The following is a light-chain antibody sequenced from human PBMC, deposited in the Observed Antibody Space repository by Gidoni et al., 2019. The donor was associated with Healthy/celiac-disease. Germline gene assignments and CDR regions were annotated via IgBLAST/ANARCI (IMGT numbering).Light chain of an antibody. CDR1: ALPKQY. CDR3: QSADSSGTWV. V-gene: IGLV3-25*03. Sequence: SYELTQPPSVSVSPGQTARITCSGDALPKQYAYWSQQKPGQAPVLVIYKDSERPSGIPERFSGPSSGTTVTLTISGVQAEDEADYYCQSADSSGTWVFGGGTKLTVL. CDR2: KDS. J-gene: IGLJ3*02.